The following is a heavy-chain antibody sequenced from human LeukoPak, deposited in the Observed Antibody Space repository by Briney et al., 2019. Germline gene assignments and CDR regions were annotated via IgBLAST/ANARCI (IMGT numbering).Heavy chain of an antibody. CDR1: GFTFSNSW. CDR3: ARDRGYSSFDY. D-gene: IGHD2-15*01. J-gene: IGHJ4*02. Sequence: GGSLRLSCAAYGFTFSNSWMTWVGQAQGKDLEWVATINPDGSKVAYVGSVKGRFTISRDNAKNSVYLQMSSLRVEETGVFYCARDRGYSSFDYWGQGALVAVSS. V-gene: IGHV3-7*01. CDR2: INPDGSKV.